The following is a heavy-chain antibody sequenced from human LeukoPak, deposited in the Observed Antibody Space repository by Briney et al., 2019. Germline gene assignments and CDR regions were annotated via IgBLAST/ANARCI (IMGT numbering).Heavy chain of an antibody. CDR2: ISGSGGST. CDR1: GFTFSSYA. V-gene: IGHV3-23*01. Sequence: GGSLRLSCAASGFTFSSYAMSWVRQAPGKGLEWVSAISGSGGSTYYADSVKGRFTISGDNSKNTLYLQMNSLRAEDTAVYYCAKGRRYSYGSDTYYFDYWGQGTLVTVSS. D-gene: IGHD5-18*01. J-gene: IGHJ4*02. CDR3: AKGRRYSYGSDTYYFDY.